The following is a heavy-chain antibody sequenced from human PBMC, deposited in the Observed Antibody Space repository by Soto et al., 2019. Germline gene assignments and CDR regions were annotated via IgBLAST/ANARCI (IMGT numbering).Heavy chain of an antibody. CDR3: ARGQLLWFGELLKEGYYYYGMDV. V-gene: IGHV1-8*01. Sequence: ASVKVSCKASGYTFTSYDINWVRQATGQGLEWMGWMNPNSGNTGYAQKFQGRVTMTRNTSISTAYMELSSLRSEDTAVYYCARGQLLWFGELLKEGYYYYGMDVWGQATTVTVSS. J-gene: IGHJ6*02. CDR2: MNPNSGNT. D-gene: IGHD3-10*01. CDR1: GYTFTSYD.